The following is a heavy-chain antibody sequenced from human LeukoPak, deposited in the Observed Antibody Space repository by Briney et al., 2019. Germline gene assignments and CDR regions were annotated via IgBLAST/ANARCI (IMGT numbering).Heavy chain of an antibody. CDR1: GFTFSSYA. V-gene: IGHV3-30-3*01. CDR2: ISYDGSNK. J-gene: IGHJ4*02. CDR3: AREWELLSVFDY. Sequence: GGSLRLSCAASGFTFSSYAMHWVRQAPGKGLEWVAVISYDGSNKYYADSVKGRFTISRDNSKNTLYLQMNSLRAEDTAVYYCAREWELLSVFDYWGQGTLVTVSS. D-gene: IGHD1-26*01.